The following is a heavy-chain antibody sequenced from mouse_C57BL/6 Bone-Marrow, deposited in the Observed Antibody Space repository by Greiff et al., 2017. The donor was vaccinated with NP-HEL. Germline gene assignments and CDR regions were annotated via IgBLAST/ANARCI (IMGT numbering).Heavy chain of an antibody. V-gene: IGHV1-82*01. CDR3: AISYPSMDY. CDR2: IYPGDGDT. CDR1: GYAFSSSW. J-gene: IGHJ4*01. Sequence: VQLQQSGPELVKPGASVKISCKASGYAFSSSWMNWVKQRPGTGLEWIGRIYPGDGDTNYNGKFKGKATLTADKSSSTAYMQLSSLTSEDSAVYFCAISYPSMDYWGQGTSVTVSS. D-gene: IGHD2-10*01.